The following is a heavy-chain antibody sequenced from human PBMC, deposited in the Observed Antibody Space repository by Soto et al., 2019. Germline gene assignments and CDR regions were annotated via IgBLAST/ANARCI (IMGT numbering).Heavy chain of an antibody. V-gene: IGHV3-33*01. D-gene: IGHD6-13*01. CDR1: GFTFSSYG. Sequence: GGSLRLSCAASGFTFSSYGMHWVRQAPGKGLEWVAVIWYDGSNKYYADSVKGRFTISRDNSKNTLYLQMNSLRAEDTAVYYCARDGADSSSWYWERTYYYYYMDVWGEGTTVTVSS. CDR3: ARDGADSSSWYWERTYYYYYMDV. CDR2: IWYDGSNK. J-gene: IGHJ6*03.